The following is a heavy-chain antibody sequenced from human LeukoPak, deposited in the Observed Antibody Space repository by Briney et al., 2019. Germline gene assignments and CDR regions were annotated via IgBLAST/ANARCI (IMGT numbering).Heavy chain of an antibody. D-gene: IGHD6-13*01. CDR3: ARGRGGSSWYDLTYYYYYYMDV. Sequence: GASVKVSCKASGYTFTSYGISWVRQAPGQGLEWMGWISAYNGNTNYAQKLQGRVTMTTDTSTSTAYMELRSLRSDDTAVYYCARGRGGSSWYDLTYYYYYYMDVWGKGTTVTVSS. CDR2: ISAYNGNT. V-gene: IGHV1-18*01. J-gene: IGHJ6*03. CDR1: GYTFTSYG.